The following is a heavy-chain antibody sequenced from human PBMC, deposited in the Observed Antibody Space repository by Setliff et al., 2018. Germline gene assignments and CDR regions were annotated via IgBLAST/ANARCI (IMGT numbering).Heavy chain of an antibody. J-gene: IGHJ4*02. CDR3: RLWSHDYHNDY. CDR2: LHTSGST. V-gene: IGHV4-61*02. CDR1: GASVNSGTYY. Sequence: SETLSLTCAVSGASVNSGTYYWSWIRQPAGKGLEWVGRLHTSGSTTYNPSLQSRVTISVDTSKNHFSLKLTSVTAADSAVYYCRLWSHDYHNDYWGQGTVVTVSS. D-gene: IGHD3-16*01.